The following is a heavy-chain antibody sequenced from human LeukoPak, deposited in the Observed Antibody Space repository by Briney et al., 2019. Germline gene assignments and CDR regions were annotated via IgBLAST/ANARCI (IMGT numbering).Heavy chain of an antibody. CDR3: AKDRAVAGISAATD. CDR2: ISYDGSNK. J-gene: IGHJ4*02. Sequence: GGSLRLSCAASGFTFSSYAMHWVRQAPGKGLEWVAVISYDGSNKYYADSVKGRFTISRDNSKNTLYLQINSLRAEDTATYHCAKDRAVAGISAATDWGQGTLVTVSS. V-gene: IGHV3-30-3*01. D-gene: IGHD6-19*01. CDR1: GFTFSSYA.